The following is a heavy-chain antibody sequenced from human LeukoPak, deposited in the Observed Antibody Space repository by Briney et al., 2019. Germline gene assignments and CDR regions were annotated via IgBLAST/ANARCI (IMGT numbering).Heavy chain of an antibody. CDR3: AKRGVVIRVILVGFHKEAYYFDS. D-gene: IGHD3-22*01. Sequence: GGSLRLSRAASGFTFSSLWMSWVRQAPGKGLEWVAGISDSGGSTNYADSVKGRFTISRDNPKNTLYLQMNSLRAEDTAVYFCAKRGVVIRVILVGFHKEAYYFDSWGQGALVTVSS. CDR2: ISDSGGST. J-gene: IGHJ4*02. V-gene: IGHV3-23*01. CDR1: GFTFSSLW.